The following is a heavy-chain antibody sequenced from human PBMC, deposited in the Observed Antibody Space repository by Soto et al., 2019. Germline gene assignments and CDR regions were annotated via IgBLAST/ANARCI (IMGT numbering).Heavy chain of an antibody. V-gene: IGHV4-59*01. Sequence: SETLSLTCTVSGGSISSYYWSWIRQPPGKGLEWIGYIYYSGSTNYNPSLKSRVTISVDTSKNQFSLKLSSVTAADTAVYYCARSVMTTAYYYGMDVWGQGTTVTVSS. CDR3: ARSVMTTAYYYGMDV. CDR1: GGSISSYY. D-gene: IGHD4-4*01. CDR2: IYYSGST. J-gene: IGHJ6*02.